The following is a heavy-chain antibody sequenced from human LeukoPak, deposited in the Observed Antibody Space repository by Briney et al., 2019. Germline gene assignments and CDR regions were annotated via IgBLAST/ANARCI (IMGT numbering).Heavy chain of an antibody. CDR3: ARCYYVSSGYCHGASDY. J-gene: IGHJ4*02. D-gene: IGHD3-22*01. V-gene: IGHV3-43*02. CDR1: GFTFDDYA. CDR2: ISGDGGST. Sequence: PGGSLRLSCAASGFTFDDYAMHWVRQAPGKGLEWVSLISGDGGSTYYADSVKGRFTISRDNSKNSLYLQMNSLRTEDTALYYCARCYYVSSGYCHGASDYWGQGTLVTVSS.